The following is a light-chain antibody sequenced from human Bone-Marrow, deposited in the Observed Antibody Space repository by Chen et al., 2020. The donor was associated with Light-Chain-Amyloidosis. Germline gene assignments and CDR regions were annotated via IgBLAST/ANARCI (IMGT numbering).Light chain of an antibody. Sequence: QSALTQPASVSGSPGQAIPISCTGTSSHVGNYDYASWYKQHPGNAPKVIIYVVSYRPSGVSNRFSGSKSGNTASLTISGLQAEDEAHYYCSSYTSNNTWVFGGGTKLTVL. CDR3: SSYTSNNTWV. V-gene: IGLV2-14*01. CDR2: VVS. CDR1: SSHVGNYDY. J-gene: IGLJ3*02.